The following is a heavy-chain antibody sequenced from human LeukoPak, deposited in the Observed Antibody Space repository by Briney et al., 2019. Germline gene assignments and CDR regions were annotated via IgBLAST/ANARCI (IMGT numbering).Heavy chain of an antibody. D-gene: IGHD6-13*01. CDR3: ARCLRAAADLRLSDYYYMDV. CDR2: IIPILGIA. J-gene: IGHJ6*03. Sequence: SVKVSCKASGGTFSSYAISWVRQAPGQGLEWMGRIIPILGIANYAQKFQGRVTITADKSTSTAYMELSSLRSEDTAVYYCARCLRAAADLRLSDYYYMDVWGKGTTVTVSS. CDR1: GGTFSSYA. V-gene: IGHV1-69*04.